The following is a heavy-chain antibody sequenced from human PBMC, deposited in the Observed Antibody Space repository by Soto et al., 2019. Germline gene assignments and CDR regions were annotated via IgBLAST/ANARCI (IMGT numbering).Heavy chain of an antibody. Sequence: QLQLQESGPGLVKPSETLSLTCTVSGGSISSSSYYWGWIRQPPGKGLEWIGSIYYSGSTYYNPSLKSRVTISVDTSKNQFSLKLSSVTAADTAVYYCARHQDPNCTNGVCYQYYYYYYGMDVWGQGTTVTVSS. V-gene: IGHV4-39*01. D-gene: IGHD2-8*01. J-gene: IGHJ6*02. CDR2: IYYSGST. CDR1: GGSISSSSYY. CDR3: ARHQDPNCTNGVCYQYYYYYYGMDV.